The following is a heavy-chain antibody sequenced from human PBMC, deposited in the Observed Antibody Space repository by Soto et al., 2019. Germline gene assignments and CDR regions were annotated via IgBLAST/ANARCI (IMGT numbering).Heavy chain of an antibody. CDR3: ARSNYYDSSGYSIGMDV. Sequence: GGSLRLSCAASGFTFSDYYMGWIRQAPGKGLEWVSYISSSGSTIYYADSVKGRFTISRDNAKNSLYLQMNSLRAEDTAVYYCARSNYYDSSGYSIGMDVWGQGTTVTV. CDR2: ISSSGSTI. CDR1: GFTFSDYY. V-gene: IGHV3-11*01. D-gene: IGHD3-22*01. J-gene: IGHJ6*02.